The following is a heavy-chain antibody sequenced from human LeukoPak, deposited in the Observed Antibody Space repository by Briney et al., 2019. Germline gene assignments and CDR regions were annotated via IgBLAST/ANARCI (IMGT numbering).Heavy chain of an antibody. D-gene: IGHD3-22*01. CDR1: GGTFSSYA. V-gene: IGHV1-69*13. CDR3: ASFPDSRWNWFDP. Sequence: SVKVSCKASGGTFSSYAISWVRQAPGQGLEWVGGIIPIFGTANYAQKFQGRVTITADESTSTAYMELSSLRSEDTAVYYCASFPDSRWNWFDPWGQGTLVTVSS. CDR2: IIPIFGTA. J-gene: IGHJ5*02.